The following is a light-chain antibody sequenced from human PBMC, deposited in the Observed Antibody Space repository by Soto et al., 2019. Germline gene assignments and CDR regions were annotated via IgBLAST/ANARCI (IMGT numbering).Light chain of an antibody. CDR2: GES. CDR3: QQYNNWPT. J-gene: IGKJ5*01. CDR1: QGVSSY. Sequence: EIVLTQAPATLSLSPGERPTLSFRASQGVSSYLACYRPKPGQAPRFLIYGESTRATGIPARFSGSGSGTEFTLTISSLQTEEFAVYFCQQYNNWPTFGQGTRLEIK. V-gene: IGKV3-15*01.